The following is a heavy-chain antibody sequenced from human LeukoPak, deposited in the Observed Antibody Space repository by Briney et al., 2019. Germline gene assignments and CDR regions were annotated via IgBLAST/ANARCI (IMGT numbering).Heavy chain of an antibody. Sequence: ASVKVSCTASGYTFTGYYMHWVRQAPGQGLEWMGWINPNSGGTNYAQKFQGRVTMTRDTSISTAYMELSRLRSDDTAVYCCARGAYYDSSGYSTPAYNWFDPWGQGTLVTVSS. D-gene: IGHD3-22*01. CDR2: INPNSGGT. CDR3: ARGAYYDSSGYSTPAYNWFDP. J-gene: IGHJ5*02. CDR1: GYTFTGYY. V-gene: IGHV1-2*02.